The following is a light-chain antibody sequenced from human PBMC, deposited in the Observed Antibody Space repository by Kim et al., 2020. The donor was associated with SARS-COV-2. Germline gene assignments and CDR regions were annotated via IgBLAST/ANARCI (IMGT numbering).Light chain of an antibody. CDR2: VNSDGSH. J-gene: IGLJ2*01. Sequence: QLVLTQSPSASASLGASVKLTCTLSSGHSNYAIAWHQQQPEKGPRYLMNVNSDGSHSRGDGIPDRFSGSSSGAERYLTISSLQSEDEADYYWQTWGTDIRVFGGGTQLTVL. V-gene: IGLV4-69*01. CDR3: QTWGTDIRV. CDR1: SGHSNYA.